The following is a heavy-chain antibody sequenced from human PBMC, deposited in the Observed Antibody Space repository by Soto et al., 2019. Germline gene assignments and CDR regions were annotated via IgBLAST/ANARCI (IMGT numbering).Heavy chain of an antibody. Sequence: QVQLVQSGAEVKKPGASVKVSCKASGYTFTSYAMHWVRQAPGQRLEWMGWINAGNGNTKYSQKFQGRVTITRDTSASTAYMELSSLRSEDTAVYYCARDLEPRTTGTYAHYWGQGTLVTVSS. CDR3: ARDLEPRTTGTYAHY. V-gene: IGHV1-3*01. CDR1: GYTFTSYA. D-gene: IGHD1-1*01. J-gene: IGHJ4*02. CDR2: INAGNGNT.